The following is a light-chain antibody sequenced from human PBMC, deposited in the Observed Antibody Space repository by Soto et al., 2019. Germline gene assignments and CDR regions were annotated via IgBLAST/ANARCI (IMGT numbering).Light chain of an antibody. Sequence: DIQMTKSPSSLSASVGDRVTITCRASQSISSYLNWYQQKPGKAPQLLIYAASSLQSGVPSRFSGSGSGTDITLTISSLQPEDFATYYCQQSYSTPITFGHGTRLEIK. CDR2: AAS. CDR3: QQSYSTPIT. V-gene: IGKV1-39*01. CDR1: QSISSY. J-gene: IGKJ5*01.